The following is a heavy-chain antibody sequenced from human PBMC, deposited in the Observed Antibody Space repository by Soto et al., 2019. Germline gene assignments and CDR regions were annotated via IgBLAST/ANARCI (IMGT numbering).Heavy chain of an antibody. V-gene: IGHV3-23*01. D-gene: IGHD3-22*01. CDR1: GFTFSTYA. Sequence: EVQLLESGGGLVQLGGSLRLSCAASGFTFSTYAMTWVRQAPGKGLEWVSGVSDSGGRTYYADSVKGRFTISRDNSKSTLYLQMNSLRGEDTAVYYCAQRGGSGYYGAFDYWGPGSLVTVSS. CDR3: AQRGGSGYYGAFDY. CDR2: VSDSGGRT. J-gene: IGHJ4*02.